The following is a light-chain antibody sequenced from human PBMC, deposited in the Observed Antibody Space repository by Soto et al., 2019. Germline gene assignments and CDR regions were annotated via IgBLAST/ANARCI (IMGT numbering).Light chain of an antibody. J-gene: IGKJ5*01. CDR1: QSVGSN. Sequence: IGLTHSPGTLSLSPGERATLSCRVSQSVGSNLAWYQQKPGQAPRLLIYGASNRATGIPERFSGSGSGTDFTLTIGRLEPQDSAMYYCQQYVISVTFGQGTRLE. CDR3: QQYVISVT. V-gene: IGKV3-20*01. CDR2: GAS.